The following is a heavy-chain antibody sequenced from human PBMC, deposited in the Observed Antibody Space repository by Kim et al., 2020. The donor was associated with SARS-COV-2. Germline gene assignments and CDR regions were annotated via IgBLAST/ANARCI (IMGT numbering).Heavy chain of an antibody. CDR1: GFTFNIYG. Sequence: GGSLRLSCAASGFTFNIYGMHWVRQVPGKGLEWVTGFHEDSIRTGYSDSVRGRFTIFSDNAKNSLYLQMNSLRVDDTALYFCVRDTSPGGADVWGQGTTVTFSS. J-gene: IGHJ6*02. D-gene: IGHD3-16*01. CDR3: VRDTSPGGADV. V-gene: IGHV3-9*01. CDR2: FHEDSIRT.